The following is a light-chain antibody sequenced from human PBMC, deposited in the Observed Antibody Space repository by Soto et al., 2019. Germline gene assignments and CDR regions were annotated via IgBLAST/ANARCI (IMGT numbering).Light chain of an antibody. CDR3: TSYTTSTTWV. CDR1: SSDVAAYNY. J-gene: IGLJ3*02. CDR2: DVS. V-gene: IGLV2-14*03. Sequence: QSALTQPASVSGSPGQSIAISCTGTSSDVAAYNYVSWYQQPPGKAPKLMIYDVSNRLSGVSNRFSGSKSGNTASLTISGLQAEDEADYYCTSYTTSTTWVFGGGTKLTVL.